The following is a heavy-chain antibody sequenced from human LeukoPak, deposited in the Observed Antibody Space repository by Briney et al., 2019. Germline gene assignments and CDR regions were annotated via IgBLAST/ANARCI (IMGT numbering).Heavy chain of an antibody. CDR2: IYYSGST. V-gene: IGHV4-39*07. J-gene: IGHJ3*02. CDR3: ARDQASSGYYYLGALDI. D-gene: IGHD3-22*01. CDR1: GGSISSSSYY. Sequence: SETLSLTCPVSGGSISSSSYYWGWIRQPPGKGLEWIGSIYYSGSTYYNPSLKSRVTISVDTSKNQFSLKLSSVTAADTAVYYCARDQASSGYYYLGALDIWGQGTMVTVST.